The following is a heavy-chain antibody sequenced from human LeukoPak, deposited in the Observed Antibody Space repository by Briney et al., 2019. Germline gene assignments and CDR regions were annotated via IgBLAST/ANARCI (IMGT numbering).Heavy chain of an antibody. CDR3: ARAIRTGLGIGSFDG. CDR2: IYHSGSI. Sequence: TSQTLSLTCAVSGGSISSGGYSWSWIRQPPGKGLECIGTIYHSGSIYYNPSLKGRVTISVDTSKNQFSLKLNSLTAADTAVYYCARAIRTGLGIGSFDGWGQGTLVTVSS. J-gene: IGHJ4*02. D-gene: IGHD7-27*01. V-gene: IGHV4-30-2*03. CDR1: GGSISSGGYS.